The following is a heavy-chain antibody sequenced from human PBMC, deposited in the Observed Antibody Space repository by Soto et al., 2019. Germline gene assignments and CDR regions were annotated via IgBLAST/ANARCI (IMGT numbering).Heavy chain of an antibody. Sequence: EVQLLESGGDLVQPGRSLRLSCAASGFTFSGYAMSWVRQAPGKGLEWVSVIHGGGNSAYYADSVKGRFTISRDNSKNTLYLQMSSLRGEDTAVYYCAKHRGRLTTSWHFDYWGQGTLVTVSS. D-gene: IGHD4-17*01. J-gene: IGHJ4*02. V-gene: IGHV3-23*01. CDR1: GFTFSGYA. CDR3: AKHRGRLTTSWHFDY. CDR2: IHGGGNSA.